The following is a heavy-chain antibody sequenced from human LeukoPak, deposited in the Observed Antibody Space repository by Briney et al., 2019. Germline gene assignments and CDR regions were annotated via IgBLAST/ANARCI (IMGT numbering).Heavy chain of an antibody. CDR2: IIPIFGTA. V-gene: IGHV1-69*06. D-gene: IGHD3-10*01. Sequence: GASVKVSCKASGGTFSSYAISWVRQAPGQGLEWMGGIIPIFGTANYAQKFQGRVTITADKSTRTAYMELSSLRSEDTAVYYCARDEMVRGVIKRGWFDPWGQGTLVTVSS. J-gene: IGHJ5*02. CDR3: ARDEMVRGVIKRGWFDP. CDR1: GGTFSSYA.